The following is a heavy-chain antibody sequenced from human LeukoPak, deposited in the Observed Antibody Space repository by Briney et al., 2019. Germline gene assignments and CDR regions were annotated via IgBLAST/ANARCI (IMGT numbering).Heavy chain of an antibody. D-gene: IGHD3-3*01. CDR1: GGSISSSSYY. V-gene: IGHV4-39*01. CDR2: IYYSGST. CDR3: AGRTIFGVGRTGYAYY. Sequence: SETLSLTCTVSGGSISSSSYYWGWIRPPPGKGLEWFGSIYYSGSTYYNPSLKSRVTISVDTSKNQFSLKLSSVTAADTAVYYCAGRTIFGVGRTGYAYYWGQGTLVTVSS. J-gene: IGHJ4*02.